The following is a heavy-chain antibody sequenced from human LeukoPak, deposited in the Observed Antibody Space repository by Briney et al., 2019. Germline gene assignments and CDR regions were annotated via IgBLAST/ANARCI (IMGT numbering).Heavy chain of an antibody. D-gene: IGHD6-13*01. CDR1: GGSLSGYY. V-gene: IGHV4-34*01. CDR3: ARSLRGIAAAKGDY. CDR2: INHSGST. Sequence: SETLSLTCAVYGGSLSGYYWSWIRQPPGKGLEWIGEINHSGSTNYNPSLKSRVTISVDTSKNQFSLKLSSVTAADTAVYYCARSLRGIAAAKGDYWGQGTLVTVSS. J-gene: IGHJ4*02.